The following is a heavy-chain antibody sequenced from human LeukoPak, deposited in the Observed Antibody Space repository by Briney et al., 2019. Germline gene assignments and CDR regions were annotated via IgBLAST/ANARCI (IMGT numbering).Heavy chain of an antibody. CDR1: GFTFSSYE. CDR3: ARGPHYKYYYYYGMDV. D-gene: IGHD4-11*01. J-gene: IGHJ6*02. V-gene: IGHV3-48*03. Sequence: GGSLRLSCAASGFTFSSYEMNWVRQAPGKGLEWVSYISSSGSTIYYADSVKGRFTISRDNAKNSLYLQMNSLRAEDTAVYYCARGPHYKYYYYYGMDVWGQGPRSPSP. CDR2: ISSSGSTI.